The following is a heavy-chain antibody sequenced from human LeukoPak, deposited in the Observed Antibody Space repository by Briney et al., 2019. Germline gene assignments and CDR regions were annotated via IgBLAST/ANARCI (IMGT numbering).Heavy chain of an antibody. CDR1: GFTFSDYY. V-gene: IGHV3-11*04. CDR3: ARRARITMVQGEKINYFDY. CDR2: ISTSGSTI. J-gene: IGHJ4*02. Sequence: GGSLRLSCAASGFTFSDYYMSWIRQAPGKGLEWISYISTSGSTIYYADSVKGRFTISRDNSKNTLYLQMNSLRAEDTAVYYCARRARITMVQGEKINYFDYWGQGTLVTVSS. D-gene: IGHD3-10*01.